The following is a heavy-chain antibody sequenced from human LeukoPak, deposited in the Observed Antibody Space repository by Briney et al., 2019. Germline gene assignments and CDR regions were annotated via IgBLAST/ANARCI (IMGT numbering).Heavy chain of an antibody. CDR2: ISYDGSNK. CDR3: AKVLPPYSSGPYGMDV. V-gene: IGHV3-30*18. Sequence: GRSLRLSCAASGFTFSSHGMHWVRQAPGKGLEWVAVISYDGSNKYYADSVKGRFTISRDNSKNTLYLQMNSLRAEDTAVYYCAKVLPPYSSGPYGMDVWGQGTTVTVSS. D-gene: IGHD6-19*01. J-gene: IGHJ6*02. CDR1: GFTFSSHG.